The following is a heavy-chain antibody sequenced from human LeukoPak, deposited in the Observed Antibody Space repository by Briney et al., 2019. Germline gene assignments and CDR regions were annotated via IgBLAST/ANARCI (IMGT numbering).Heavy chain of an antibody. CDR2: VGSKAYGVTT. CDR3: TRVFGNYVDYYYMDV. J-gene: IGHJ6*03. D-gene: IGHD4-11*01. CDR1: GFTFGEYS. Sequence: GGSLRLSCTASGFTFGEYSMSWVRQAAGTEVEWVAFVGSKAYGVTTEYAASVKGRFTISRDDSKSIAYLQMNSLKTEDTAVYYCTRVFGNYVDYYYMDVWGKGTTVTVSS. V-gene: IGHV3-49*04.